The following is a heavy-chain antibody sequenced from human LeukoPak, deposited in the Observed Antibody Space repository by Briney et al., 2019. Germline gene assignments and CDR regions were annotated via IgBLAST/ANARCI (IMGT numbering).Heavy chain of an antibody. CDR1: GYTFTSYD. Sequence: ASVKVSCKASGYTFTSYDINWVRQATGQGLEWMGWMNPNSGNTGYAQKFQGRVTITRNTSISTAYMELSSLRSEDTAVYYCARERYNELGPDYWGQGTLVTVSS. CDR3: ARERYNELGPDY. V-gene: IGHV1-8*03. D-gene: IGHD7-27*01. CDR2: MNPNSGNT. J-gene: IGHJ4*02.